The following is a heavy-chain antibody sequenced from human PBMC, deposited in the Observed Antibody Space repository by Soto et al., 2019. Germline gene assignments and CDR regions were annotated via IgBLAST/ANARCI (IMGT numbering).Heavy chain of an antibody. CDR3: AKEGGLSGSYYISSSYYFDY. CDR2: ISSSGSYI. V-gene: IGHV3-21*01. J-gene: IGHJ4*02. D-gene: IGHD1-26*01. Sequence: PGGSLRLSCAASGFTFSSYSMNWVRQAPGKGLECVSSISSSGSYIYYADSVKGRFTISRDNAKNSLYLQMNSLRAEDTAVYYCAKEGGLSGSYYISSSYYFDYWGQGTLVTVSS. CDR1: GFTFSSYS.